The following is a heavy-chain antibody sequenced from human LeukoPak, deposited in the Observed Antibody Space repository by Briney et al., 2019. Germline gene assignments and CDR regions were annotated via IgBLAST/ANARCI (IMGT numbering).Heavy chain of an antibody. V-gene: IGHV3-9*01. CDR2: ISWNSGSI. CDR3: AKDRNYGDLRGIDY. D-gene: IGHD4-17*01. CDR1: GFTFNDYG. J-gene: IGHJ4*02. Sequence: GGSLRLSCAASGFTFNDYGMHWVRQAPGKGLEWVSGISWNSGSIGYAGSVKGRFTISRDNAKNFLYLQMNSLRVEDTALYYCAKDRNYGDLRGIDYWGQGTLVTVSS.